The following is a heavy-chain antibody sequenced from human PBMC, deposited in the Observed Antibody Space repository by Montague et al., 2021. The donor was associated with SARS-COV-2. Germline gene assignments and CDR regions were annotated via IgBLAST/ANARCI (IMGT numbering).Heavy chain of an antibody. CDR1: GDSVSGYSVA. V-gene: IGHV6-1*01. D-gene: IGHD6-19*01. CDR2: TSYRSKRNS. CDR3: VRYSGWFYFDF. J-gene: IGHJ4*02. Sequence: CAISGDSVSGYSVACGWSKRTPSKASHGLVWTSYRSKRNSDYAPSVRGRLTVNPAASKNEFSLELHYVTPEDTAVYYCVRYSGWFYFDFWGQGTLVTVSS.